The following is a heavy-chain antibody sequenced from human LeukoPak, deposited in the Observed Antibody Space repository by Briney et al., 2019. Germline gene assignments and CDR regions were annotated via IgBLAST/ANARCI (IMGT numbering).Heavy chain of an antibody. J-gene: IGHJ6*03. CDR1: GGSFSGYY. CDR3: ARHHRGYYYYYYYMDV. V-gene: IGHV4-34*01. Sequence: SETLSLTCAVYGGSFSGYYWSWIRQPPGKGLEWIGEINHSGSTNYNPSLKSRVTTSVDTSKNQFSLKLSSVTAADTAVYYCARHHRGYYYYYYYMDVWGKGTTVTISS. CDR2: INHSGST. D-gene: IGHD5-12*01.